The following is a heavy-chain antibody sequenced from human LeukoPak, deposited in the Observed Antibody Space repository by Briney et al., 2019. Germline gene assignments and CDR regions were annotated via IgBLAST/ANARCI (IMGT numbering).Heavy chain of an antibody. CDR3: ARLPKKSGVDY. CDR2: IYHSGST. CDR1: GYSISSGYY. D-gene: IGHD1-1*01. J-gene: IGHJ4*02. Sequence: PSETLSLTCAVSGYSISSGYYWGWVRQPPGKRLEWIGSIYHSGSTYYNPSLKSRVTISVDTSKNQFSLKLSSVTAADTAVYYCARLPKKSGVDYWGQGTLVTVSS. V-gene: IGHV4-38-2*01.